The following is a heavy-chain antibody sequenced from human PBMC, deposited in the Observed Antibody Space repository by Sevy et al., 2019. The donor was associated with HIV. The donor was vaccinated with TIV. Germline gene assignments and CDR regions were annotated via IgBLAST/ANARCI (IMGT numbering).Heavy chain of an antibody. CDR2: ISGNGANT. J-gene: IGHJ4*02. CDR1: GFTFSNYA. CDR3: AKQPSSFED. Sequence: GGSLRLSCTGSGFTFSNYAMNWVRQAPGKGLEWVSSISGNGANTNNAASVKGRFTTSRDNSKNTLFLQMDSLRAEDTAIYYCAKQPSSFEDWGQGTLVTVSS. V-gene: IGHV3-23*01.